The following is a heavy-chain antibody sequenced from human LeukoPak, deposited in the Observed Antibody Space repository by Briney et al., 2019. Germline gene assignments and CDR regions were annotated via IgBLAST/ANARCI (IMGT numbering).Heavy chain of an antibody. CDR3: ASRGAFEI. V-gene: IGHV3-21*01. Sequence: GGSLRLSCAASGFTFSTYSMNWVRQAPGKGLEWVSSISSSSTYIYYADSLKGRFAISRDNAKNSLYLQMNSLRDDDTAVYYCASRGAFEIWGQGTMVTVSS. CDR1: GFTFSTYS. CDR2: ISSSSTYI. J-gene: IGHJ3*02.